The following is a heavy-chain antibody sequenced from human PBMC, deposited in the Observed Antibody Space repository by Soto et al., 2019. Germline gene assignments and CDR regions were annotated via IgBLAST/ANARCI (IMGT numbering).Heavy chain of an antibody. CDR3: AKDLDYVWGSYEIDS. D-gene: IGHD3-16*01. V-gene: IGHV3-30*18. J-gene: IGHJ4*02. CDR1: GFSFSSCV. CDR2: IAYDGSNE. Sequence: PGGSLRLSCAASGFSFSSCVMHWVRQAPGKGLEWVAVIAYDGSNEYFADSVKGRFTISRDNSKNTLYLQMNSLRAEDTAVYYCAKDLDYVWGSYEIDSWGQGPLVTV.